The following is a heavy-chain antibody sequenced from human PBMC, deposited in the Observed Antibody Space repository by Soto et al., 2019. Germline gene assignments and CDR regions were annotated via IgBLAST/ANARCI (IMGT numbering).Heavy chain of an antibody. J-gene: IGHJ6*02. Sequence: GGSVRLCFAASGFIFGDYYVVWFRHAPGKVLDXVGRIKTNVDGGIIVYAVPVEGRFTISRDDSKKTLYLQMNSLKNEDKGVYYCTTNSVTDFYEYGMEVWGLGTTVTVSS. CDR2: IKTNVDGGII. V-gene: IGHV3-15*01. CDR3: TTNSVTDFYEYGMEV. CDR1: GFIFGDYY.